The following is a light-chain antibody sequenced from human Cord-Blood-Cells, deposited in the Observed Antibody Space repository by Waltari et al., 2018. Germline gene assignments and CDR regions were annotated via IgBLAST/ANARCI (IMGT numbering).Light chain of an antibody. CDR3: CSYAGSSTLWV. Sequence: SVSGSPGQSITISCTGTSSDVGSYNLVSWYQQHPGKAPKLMIYEGSKRPSGVSNRFSGSKSGNTASLTISGLQAEDEADYYCCSYAGSSTLWVFGGGTKLTVL. CDR2: EGS. CDR1: SSDVGSYNL. V-gene: IGLV2-23*01. J-gene: IGLJ3*02.